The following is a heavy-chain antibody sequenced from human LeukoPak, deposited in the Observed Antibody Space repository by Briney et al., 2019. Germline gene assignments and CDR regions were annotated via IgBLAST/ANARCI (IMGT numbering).Heavy chain of an antibody. CDR2: ISSSGSTI. D-gene: IGHD3-9*01. Sequence: GGSLRLSCAASGFTFSDYYMSWIRQAPGKGLEWVSYISSSGSTIYYADSVKGRFTISRDNAKNSLYLQTNSLRAEDTAVYYCASPDVLRYFDWLLPTQSLDYFDYWGQGTLVTVSS. CDR3: ASPDVLRYFDWLLPTQSLDYFDY. J-gene: IGHJ4*02. CDR1: GFTFSDYY. V-gene: IGHV3-11*01.